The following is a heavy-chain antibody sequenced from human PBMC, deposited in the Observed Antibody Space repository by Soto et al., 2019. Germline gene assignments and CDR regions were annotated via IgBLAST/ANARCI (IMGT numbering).Heavy chain of an antibody. CDR1: GFSFDTYG. D-gene: IGHD5-18*01. J-gene: IGHJ4*02. Sequence: QVQLVESGGGVVQPGKSLRLSCAASGFSFDTYGMHWVRQAPGKGLEWVAVISSHGSNKYYADSVKGRFTISRDDSKNTVVLQLNSWRTENTALYYCAKGPGWRYRFGWAFDYWGQGTLVTVSS. V-gene: IGHV3-30*18. CDR3: AKGPGWRYRFGWAFDY. CDR2: ISSHGSNK.